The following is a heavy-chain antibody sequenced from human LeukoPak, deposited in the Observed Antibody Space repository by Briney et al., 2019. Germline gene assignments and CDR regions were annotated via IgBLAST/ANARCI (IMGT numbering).Heavy chain of an antibody. CDR1: GGSISSYY. V-gene: IGHV4-59*01. Sequence: SETLSLTCTVSGGSISSYYWSWIRQPPGAGLEWIGYIYYSGSTNYNPSLKSRVTISVDTSKNQFSLKLSSVTAADTAVYYCARSRDDSSGYYYGNWYFDLWGRGTLVTVSS. D-gene: IGHD3-22*01. J-gene: IGHJ2*01. CDR2: IYYSGST. CDR3: ARSRDDSSGYYYGNWYFDL.